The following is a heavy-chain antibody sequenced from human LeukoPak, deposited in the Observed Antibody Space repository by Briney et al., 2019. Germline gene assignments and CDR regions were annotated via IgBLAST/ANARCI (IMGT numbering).Heavy chain of an antibody. CDR2: INPGNGDT. CDR3: ARERWHCRVNCYSVYYYAPDV. CDR1: GYTFTNYA. Sequence: ASVKVSCKGSGYTFTNYAVHWVRQAPGQRLEWLGWINPGNGDTKYSQNFQGRVTVTSDTSAATAYVELNSLTSEDTAVYYCARERWHCRVNCYSVYYYAPDVWGQGTTPTASS. V-gene: IGHV1-3*01. J-gene: IGHJ6*02. D-gene: IGHD2-15*01.